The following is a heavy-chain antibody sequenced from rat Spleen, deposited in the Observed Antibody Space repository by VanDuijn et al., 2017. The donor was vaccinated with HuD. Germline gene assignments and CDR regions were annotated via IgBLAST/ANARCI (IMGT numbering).Heavy chain of an antibody. D-gene: IGHD1-1*01. CDR3: ARSDGVHYYLPFAD. V-gene: IGHV3-3*01. CDR2: INSAGNT. J-gene: IGHJ3*01. CDR1: GLSLTSNS. Sequence: VQLKESGPGLVQPSQTLSLTCTVSGLSLTSNSVSWIRQPPGKGLEWMGYINSAGNTNYNPSLKSRISISRDTSKNQFFLQVNSFSTEDTATYYCARSDGVHYYLPFADWGQGTLVTASS.